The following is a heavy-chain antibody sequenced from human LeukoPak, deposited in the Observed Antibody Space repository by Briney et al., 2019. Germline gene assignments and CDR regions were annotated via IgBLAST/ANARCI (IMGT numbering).Heavy chain of an antibody. V-gene: IGHV1-2*02. CDR2: INPNSGGT. CDR3: ARDEDYYDSSGYYRYDAFDI. J-gene: IGHJ3*02. CDR1: GYTFTGYY. D-gene: IGHD3-22*01. Sequence: RASVKVSCKASGYTFTGYYMHWVRQAPGQGLEWMGWINPNSGGTNYAQKFQGRVTMTRDTSISTAYMELSRLRSDDTAVYYCARDEDYYDSSGYYRYDAFDIWGQGTMVTVSS.